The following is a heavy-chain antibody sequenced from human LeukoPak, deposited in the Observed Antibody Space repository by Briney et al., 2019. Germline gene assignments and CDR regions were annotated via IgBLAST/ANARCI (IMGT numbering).Heavy chain of an antibody. Sequence: GGPLRLSCAASGFTFRSYTMHWVRQAPGKGLEYVSSITGDGGTTYYANSVKGRFTISRDNSKNTLYLQMGSLRAEDMAVYYCARDVGDEGNYWGQGTLVTVSS. CDR3: ARDVGDEGNY. CDR1: GFTFRSYT. J-gene: IGHJ4*02. D-gene: IGHD3-16*01. CDR2: ITGDGGTT. V-gene: IGHV3-64*01.